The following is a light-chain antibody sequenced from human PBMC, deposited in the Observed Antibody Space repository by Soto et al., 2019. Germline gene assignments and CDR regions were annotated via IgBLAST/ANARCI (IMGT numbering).Light chain of an antibody. CDR3: QHSRNYPWT. J-gene: IGKJ1*01. Sequence: AIRMTQSPSSFSASTGDRVTITCRASQGISNWLAWYQQKPGKAPKLLIYGASTLQSGVPSRFSGSGSGTDQTHTISSPHSEDSDTYYGQHSRNYPWTFGQGT. CDR1: QGISNW. V-gene: IGKV1-8*01. CDR2: GAS.